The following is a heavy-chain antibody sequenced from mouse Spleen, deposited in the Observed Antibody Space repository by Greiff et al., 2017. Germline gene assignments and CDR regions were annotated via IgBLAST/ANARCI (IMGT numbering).Heavy chain of an antibody. CDR2: ISSGSSTI. CDR1: GFTFSDYG. Sequence: EVKLMESGGGLVKPGGSLKLSCAASGFTFSDYGMHWVRQAPEKGLEWVAYISSGSSTIYYADTVKGRFTISRDNAKNTLFLQMTSLRSEDTAMYYCARADGSSSWFAYWGQGTLVTVSA. CDR3: ARADGSSSWFAY. D-gene: IGHD1-1*01. J-gene: IGHJ3*01. V-gene: IGHV5-17*01.